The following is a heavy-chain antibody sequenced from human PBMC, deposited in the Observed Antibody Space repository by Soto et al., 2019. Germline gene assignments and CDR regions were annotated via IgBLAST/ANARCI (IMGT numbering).Heavy chain of an antibody. CDR2: ISGGGAST. CDR1: GFSFAGYA. J-gene: IGHJ6*04. CDR3: AKGQGFSAYYYGMDV. V-gene: IGHV3-23*01. D-gene: IGHD6-19*01. Sequence: EVQLSESGGGLVQPGGSLRLSCAVSGFSFAGYAMSWVRQAPGKGLEWVSGISGGGASTYYAGSVKGRFTISRDNSGYTVYLQLNSLIAEDTAVYYCAKGQGFSAYYYGMDVWGKGTAVTVSS.